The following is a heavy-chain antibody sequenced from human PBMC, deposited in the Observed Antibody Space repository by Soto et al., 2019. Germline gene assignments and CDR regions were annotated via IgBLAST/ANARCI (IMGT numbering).Heavy chain of an antibody. D-gene: IGHD3-22*01. J-gene: IGHJ6*02. V-gene: IGHV3-48*03. Sequence: PGGSLRLSCAASGFTFSSYEMNWVRQAPGKGLEWVSYISSSGSTIYYADSVKGRFTISRDNAKNSLYLQMNSLRAEDTAVYYCAREEVVIGGMDVWGQGTTVTVSS. CDR3: AREEVVIGGMDV. CDR1: GFTFSSYE. CDR2: ISSSGSTI.